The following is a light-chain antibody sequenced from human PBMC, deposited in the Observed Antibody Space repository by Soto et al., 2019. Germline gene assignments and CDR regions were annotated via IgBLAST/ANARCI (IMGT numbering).Light chain of an antibody. J-gene: IGKJ5*01. CDR1: QAISSA. CDR3: QQLDGMPIT. Sequence: GDTVTITCRASQAISSALAWYQQKPGKPPKLLIYDASTLQSGVPSRFSGTASGTDFTLTINSLQPEDSATYYCQQLDGMPITFGQGTRLEIK. CDR2: DAS. V-gene: IGKV1-13*02.